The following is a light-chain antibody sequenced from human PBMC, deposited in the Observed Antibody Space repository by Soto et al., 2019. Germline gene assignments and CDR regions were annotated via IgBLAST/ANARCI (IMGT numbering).Light chain of an antibody. Sequence: DIVMTQSPALLSVTPGEPASISCRSSQSLLYSNGYNYLDWYLQKPGQSPQLLIYLGSNRASGVPDRFSGSGSGTDFTLKISRVEAEDVGVYYCMQGVQTPPITFGQGTRLEI. CDR3: MQGVQTPPIT. CDR1: QSLLYSNGYNY. CDR2: LGS. J-gene: IGKJ5*01. V-gene: IGKV2-28*01.